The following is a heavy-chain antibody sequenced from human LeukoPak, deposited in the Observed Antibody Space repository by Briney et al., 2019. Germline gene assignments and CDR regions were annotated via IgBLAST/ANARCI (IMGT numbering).Heavy chain of an antibody. J-gene: IGHJ4*02. CDR3: ARGDSSGFY. CDR1: GYTFINYY. CDR2: INPSGGST. D-gene: IGHD6-19*01. V-gene: IGHV1-46*01. Sequence: ASVKVSCRASGYTFINYYIHWVRQAPGQGLEWMGIINPSGGSTTYPQKFQGRVTMTRDMSMSTVYMDLSSLRSEDTAVYYCARGDSSGFYWGQGTLVTVSS.